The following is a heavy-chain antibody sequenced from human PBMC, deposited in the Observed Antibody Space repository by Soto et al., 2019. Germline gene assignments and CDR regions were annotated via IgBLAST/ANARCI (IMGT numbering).Heavy chain of an antibody. D-gene: IGHD1-26*01. V-gene: IGHV1-18*04. J-gene: IGHJ4*02. Sequence: ASVKVSCKASGYTFTSYRISWVRQAPGQGLEWMGWISAYYGNTNYAQKLQGRVTMTTDTSTRTAYMELRRLSSDDTAVYYCARGIVGVNALDYWGQGTLVAVSS. CDR1: GYTFTSYR. CDR2: ISAYYGNT. CDR3: ARGIVGVNALDY.